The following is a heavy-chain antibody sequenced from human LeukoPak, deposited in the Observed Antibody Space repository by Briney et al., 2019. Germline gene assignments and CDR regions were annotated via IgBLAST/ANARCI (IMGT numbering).Heavy chain of an antibody. Sequence: PSETLSLTCAVYGGSFSGYYWTWIRQPPGKGLEYIGYIYYSGGTYYNPSLKTRLTISIDTSKNHFSLKLSSVTAADTAVYYCARDHGSGSPIDYWGQGTLVTVSS. CDR3: ARDHGSGSPIDY. D-gene: IGHD6-19*01. J-gene: IGHJ4*02. CDR2: IYYSGGT. V-gene: IGHV4-30-4*01. CDR1: GGSFSGYY.